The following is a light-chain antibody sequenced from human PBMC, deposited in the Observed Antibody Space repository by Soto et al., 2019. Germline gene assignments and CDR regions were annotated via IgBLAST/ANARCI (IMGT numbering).Light chain of an antibody. CDR1: QSISSW. CDR2: KAS. Sequence: DIQMTQSPSTLSASVGDRVTITCRASQSISSWLAWYQQKPGKAPKLLIYKASTLESAVPSRFSGSGSGTEFTLTISSLLPDDFATYYGQQCNSYAPPWTFGQGTKVEIK. CDR3: QQCNSYAPPWT. V-gene: IGKV1-5*03. J-gene: IGKJ1*01.